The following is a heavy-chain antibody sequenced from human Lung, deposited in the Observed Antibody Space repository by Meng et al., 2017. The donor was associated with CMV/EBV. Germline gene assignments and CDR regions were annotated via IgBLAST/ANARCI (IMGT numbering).Heavy chain of an antibody. CDR2: ISGTSDYT. D-gene: IGHD1-1*01. J-gene: IGHJ4*02. CDR3: ASWNDIDDYMYSFDY. V-gene: IGHV3-21*06. CDR1: GLSFNRHS. Sequence: GESLKISCAGSGLSFNRHSLNWVRQTPGKGLEWVSRISGTSDYTWYADSVKGRFTISRDNARSSLYLQMNSLRPEDTAVYYCASWNDIDDYMYSFDYWGKG.